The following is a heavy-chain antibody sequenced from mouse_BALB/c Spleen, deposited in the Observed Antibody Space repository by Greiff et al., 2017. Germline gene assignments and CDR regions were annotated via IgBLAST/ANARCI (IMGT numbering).Heavy chain of an antibody. Sequence: VKLMESGAELAKPGASVKMSCKASGYTFTSYWMHWVKQRPGQGLEWIGYINPSTGYTEYNQKFKDKATLTADKSSSTAYMQLSSLTSEDSAVYYCARNYFAYWGQGTLVTVSA. CDR3: ARNYFAY. J-gene: IGHJ3*01. D-gene: IGHD2-1*01. V-gene: IGHV1-7*01. CDR1: GYTFTSYW. CDR2: INPSTGYT.